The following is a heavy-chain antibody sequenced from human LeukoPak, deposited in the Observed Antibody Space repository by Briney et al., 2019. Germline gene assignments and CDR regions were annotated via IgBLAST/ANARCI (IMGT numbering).Heavy chain of an antibody. V-gene: IGHV1-69*13. Sequence: ASVKVSCKASGGTSSSCAISWVRQAPGQGLEWMGGIIPIFGTANYAQKFQGRVTITADESTSTAYMELSSLRSEDTAVYYCARDGGIAAAGVGYWGQGTLVTVSS. J-gene: IGHJ4*02. CDR3: ARDGGIAAAGVGY. CDR2: IIPIFGTA. CDR1: GGTSSSCA. D-gene: IGHD6-13*01.